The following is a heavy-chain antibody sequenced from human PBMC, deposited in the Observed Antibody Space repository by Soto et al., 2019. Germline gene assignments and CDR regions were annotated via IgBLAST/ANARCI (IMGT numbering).Heavy chain of an antibody. V-gene: IGHV4-59*08. D-gene: IGHD4-4*01. CDR3: ARGISRFDP. CDR2: IYYSGST. CDR1: GGSISSYY. Sequence: SDTLSLTCTVSGGSISSYYWSWIRQPPGKGLEWIGYIYYSGSTYYNPSLKSRVTISVDTSKNQFSLKLSSVTAADTAVYYCARGISRFDPWGQGTLVTVSS. J-gene: IGHJ5*02.